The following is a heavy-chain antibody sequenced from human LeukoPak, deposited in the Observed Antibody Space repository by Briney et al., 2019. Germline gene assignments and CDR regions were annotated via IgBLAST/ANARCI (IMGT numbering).Heavy chain of an antibody. D-gene: IGHD6-25*01. CDR3: ARRSYSSGFDS. CDR2: IYYSGST. J-gene: IGHJ4*02. Sequence: SETLSLTCTVSGGSISSSSYYWGWIRQPPGKGLEWIGSIYYSGSTYYNPSLKSRVTISVDTSKNQFSLKLSSVTAADTAVYYCARRSYSSGFDSWGQGTLVTVSS. CDR1: GGSISSSSYY. V-gene: IGHV4-39*01.